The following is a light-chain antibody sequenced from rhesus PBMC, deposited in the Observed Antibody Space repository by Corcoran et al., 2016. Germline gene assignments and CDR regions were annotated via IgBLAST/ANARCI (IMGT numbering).Light chain of an antibody. J-gene: IGKJ4*01. CDR2: EVS. V-gene: IGKV2S20*01. CDR3: MQGIKYPLT. Sequence: DIVLTQTPLSLSVTPGELASISCRSSQSLLDSESGHTYLEWYLQKPGQSPHPLIYEVSTRASGVPDRLSGSGLYTDFTLKISRVEAEDVGVYYCMQGIKYPLTFGGGTKVEIK. CDR1: QSLLDSESGHTY.